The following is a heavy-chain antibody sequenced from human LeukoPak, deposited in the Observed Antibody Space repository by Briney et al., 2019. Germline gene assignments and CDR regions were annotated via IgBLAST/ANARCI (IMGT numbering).Heavy chain of an antibody. J-gene: IGHJ6*02. CDR3: AKDNYADYNYYYYGMDV. V-gene: IGHV3-30*18. CDR2: ISYDGSNK. D-gene: IGHD4-17*01. Sequence: GGSLRLSCAASGFTFSSYGMHWVRQAPGRGLEWVAVISYDGSNKYYADSVKGRFTISRDNSKNTLYLQMNSPRAEDTAVYYCAKDNYADYNYYYYGMDVWGQGTTVTVSS. CDR1: GFTFSSYG.